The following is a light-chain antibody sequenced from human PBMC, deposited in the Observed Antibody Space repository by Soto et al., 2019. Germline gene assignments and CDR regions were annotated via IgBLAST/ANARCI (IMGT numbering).Light chain of an antibody. Sequence: EIVLTQSPGTLYLSPGERATLSCRASQSVSSSYLAWYQQKPGQAPRLLIYGASSRATGIPDRFSGSGSGTDFTLTISRLEPEDCAVYYCQQYGSSHPWTFGQGTKVEIK. CDR1: QSVSSSY. J-gene: IGKJ1*01. V-gene: IGKV3-20*01. CDR2: GAS. CDR3: QQYGSSHPWT.